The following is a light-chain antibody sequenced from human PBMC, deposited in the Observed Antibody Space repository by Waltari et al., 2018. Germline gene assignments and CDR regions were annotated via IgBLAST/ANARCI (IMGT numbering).Light chain of an antibody. CDR2: EDS. J-gene: IGLJ2*01. Sequence: SYELTQPPSVSVSPGQTARITCSGDALPDKYAHWYQQKSGQAPVLVIYEDSKRPSGIPERFSGSGSGTMATLTISGAQVEDEADYYCYSIDGSGDHVVFGGGTKLTVL. V-gene: IGLV3-10*01. CDR1: ALPDKY. CDR3: YSIDGSGDHVV.